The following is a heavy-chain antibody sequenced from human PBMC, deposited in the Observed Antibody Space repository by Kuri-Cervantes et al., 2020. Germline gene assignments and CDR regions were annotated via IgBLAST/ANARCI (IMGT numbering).Heavy chain of an antibody. J-gene: IGHJ4*02. Sequence: ASVKVSCKASGYTFTSYDINWVRQATGQGLEWMGWMNPNSGNTGYAQKFQGRVTVTRNISISTAYMELSSLRSEDTAVYYCARGYEDAAIDYWGQGTLVTVSS. CDR2: MNPNSGNT. D-gene: IGHD5-12*01. V-gene: IGHV1-8*01. CDR3: ARGYEDAAIDY. CDR1: GYTFTSYD.